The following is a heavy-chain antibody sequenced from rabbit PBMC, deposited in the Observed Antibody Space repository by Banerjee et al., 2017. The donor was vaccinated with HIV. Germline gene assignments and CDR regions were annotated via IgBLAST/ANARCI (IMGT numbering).Heavy chain of an antibody. CDR2: IWPGDGST. CDR3: ARDLAGVIGWNFNL. V-gene: IGHV1S45*01. CDR1: GFSLSSYW. Sequence: QEQLEESGGGLVQPGESLTLTCKASGFSLSSYWMSWVRQAPGKGLEWIGCIWPGDGSTYYASWAKGRFTISKTSSTTVTLQMTSLTAADTATHFCARDLAGVIGWNFNLWGQGTLVTVS. D-gene: IGHD4-1*01. J-gene: IGHJ4*01.